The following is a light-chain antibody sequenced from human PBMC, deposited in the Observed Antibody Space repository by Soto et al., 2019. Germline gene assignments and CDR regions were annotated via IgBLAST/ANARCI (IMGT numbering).Light chain of an antibody. Sequence: DIQMTQSPSSLSASVGDRVTITCRASQSISSYLNWYQQKPGKAPKLLIYAASSLQSGVPSRFSGSGSGTDFTHTISSLQPEDFATYFCQQSSSSPLTFGGGPKVEIK. CDR1: QSISSY. J-gene: IGKJ4*01. CDR3: QQSSSSPLT. V-gene: IGKV1-39*01. CDR2: AAS.